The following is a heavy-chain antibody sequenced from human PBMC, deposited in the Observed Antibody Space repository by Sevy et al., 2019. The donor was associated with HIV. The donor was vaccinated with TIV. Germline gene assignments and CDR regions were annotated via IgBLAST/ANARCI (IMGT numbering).Heavy chain of an antibody. CDR1: GFTFSSYA. V-gene: IGHV3-23*01. CDR2: IIGSGYLT. CDR3: ANEWWGYYYDSSGLFDY. Sequence: GGSLRLSCAASGFTFSSYAMSWVRQAPGKGLEWVSAIIGSGYLTYYTDPVKGRFTISRDNSRNTHYLQMNSLRAEDTAVYYCANEWWGYYYDSSGLFDYWGQGTLVTVSS. J-gene: IGHJ4*02. D-gene: IGHD3-22*01.